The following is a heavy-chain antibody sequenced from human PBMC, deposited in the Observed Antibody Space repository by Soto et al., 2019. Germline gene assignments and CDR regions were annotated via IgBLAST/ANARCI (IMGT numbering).Heavy chain of an antibody. V-gene: IGHV4-39*01. CDR2: IYYSGST. CDR3: ARQSEYYYASGRAAPLYGMDV. D-gene: IGHD3-10*01. J-gene: IGHJ6*02. Sequence: PSETLSLTCTVSGGSISSSSSYWGWIRQPPGKGLEWIGNIYYSGSTYNNPPLKSRVTISVDTSKNQFSLKLSSVTAADTAVYYCARQSEYYYASGRAAPLYGMDVWGQGTTVTVSS. CDR1: GGSISSSSSY.